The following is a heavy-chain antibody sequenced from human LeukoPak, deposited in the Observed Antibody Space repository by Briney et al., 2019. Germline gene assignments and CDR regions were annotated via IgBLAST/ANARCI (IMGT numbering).Heavy chain of an antibody. J-gene: IGHJ6*03. CDR1: GYTFTSYY. CDR3: ARDRLRSSWSPYYYYYYYMDV. V-gene: IGHV1-2*02. Sequence: ASVKVSCKASGYTFTSYYMHWVRQAPGQGLEWMGWINPNSGGTNYAQKFQGRVTMTRDTSISTAYMELSRLRSDDTAVYYCARDRLRSSWSPYYYYYYYMDVWGKGTTVTVSS. CDR2: INPNSGGT. D-gene: IGHD6-13*01.